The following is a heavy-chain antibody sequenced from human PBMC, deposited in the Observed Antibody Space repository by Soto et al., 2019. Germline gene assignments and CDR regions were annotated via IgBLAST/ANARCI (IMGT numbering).Heavy chain of an antibody. CDR1: GFPLSTYS. V-gene: IGHV3-48*01. CDR3: ARDLRVYDILTGYSPYGMDV. J-gene: IGHJ6*02. Sequence: GGSLTLSCEVSGFPLSTYSMNWVRQAPGKGLEWVSFITSSGSTIYYADSVKGRFTISRDNSKNTLYLQMNSLRAEDTAVYYCARDLRVYDILTGYSPYGMDVWGQGTTVTVSS. D-gene: IGHD3-9*01. CDR2: ITSSGSTI.